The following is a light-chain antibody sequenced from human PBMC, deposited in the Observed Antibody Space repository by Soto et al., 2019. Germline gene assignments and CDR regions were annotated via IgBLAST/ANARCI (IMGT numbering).Light chain of an antibody. J-gene: IGKJ2*01. CDR3: QQYNSYPYT. CDR2: DAS. CDR1: QSISSW. Sequence: DIQMTQSPSTLSASVGDRVTITCRASQSISSWLAWYQQKPGKAPKLLIYDASSLESGVPSRFSGSGSGTEFTLNISSLQPDDFADYYCQQYNSYPYTFGQGNKLEIK. V-gene: IGKV1-5*01.